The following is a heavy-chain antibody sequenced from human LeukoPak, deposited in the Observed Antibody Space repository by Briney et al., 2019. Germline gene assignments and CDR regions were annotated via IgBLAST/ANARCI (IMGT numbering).Heavy chain of an antibody. CDR1: GFTFSSYG. CDR3: AKDAGYSGSYPICDY. D-gene: IGHD1-26*01. J-gene: IGHJ4*02. Sequence: GGSLRLSCAASGFTFSSYGMHWVRQAPGKGLEWVAVIWYDGSNKYYADSVKGRFTISRDNAKNSLYLQMNSLRAEDTALYYCAKDAGYSGSYPICDYWGQGTLVTVSS. CDR2: IWYDGSNK. V-gene: IGHV3-33*03.